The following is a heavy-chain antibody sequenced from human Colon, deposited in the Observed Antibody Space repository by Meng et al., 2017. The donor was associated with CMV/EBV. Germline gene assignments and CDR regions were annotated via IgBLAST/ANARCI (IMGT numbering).Heavy chain of an antibody. CDR3: ARNQLLWGLGYYYYGMDV. Sequence: ASVKVSCKASGYTFTSYDINWVRQATGQGLEWMGWMNPNSGNTGYAQKFQGRVTMTRNTSISTAYMELSSLRSKDTAVYYCARNQLLWGLGYYYYGMDVWGQGTTVTVSS. V-gene: IGHV1-8*01. J-gene: IGHJ6*02. CDR1: GYTFTSYD. D-gene: IGHD2-2*01. CDR2: MNPNSGNT.